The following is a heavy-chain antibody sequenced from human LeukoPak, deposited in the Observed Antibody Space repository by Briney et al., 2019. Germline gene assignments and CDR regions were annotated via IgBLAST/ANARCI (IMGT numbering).Heavy chain of an antibody. V-gene: IGHV1-18*04. CDR3: ARDSFDILTGYYLDP. CDR1: GYTFTSYG. J-gene: IGHJ5*02. Sequence: ASVKVSCKASGYTFTSYGISWMRQAPGQGIEWMGWISAYNGNTNYAQKLQGRVTMTTDTSTSTAYMELRSLRSDDTAVYYCARDSFDILTGYYLDPWGQGTLVTVSS. CDR2: ISAYNGNT. D-gene: IGHD3-9*01.